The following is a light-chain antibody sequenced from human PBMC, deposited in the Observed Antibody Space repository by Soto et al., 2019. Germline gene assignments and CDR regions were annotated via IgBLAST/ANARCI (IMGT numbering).Light chain of an antibody. CDR1: QSVSSY. CDR2: DTS. V-gene: IGKV3-11*01. Sequence: EIVLTQSPATLSLSPGERATLSCRASQSVSSYFAWYQQKPGQAPRLLIYDTSNRATGIPARFSGSGSGTDCTRTISTLEPEDFAVYYWPQRSNWPLTFSQGTKVEIK. J-gene: IGKJ1*01. CDR3: PQRSNWPLT.